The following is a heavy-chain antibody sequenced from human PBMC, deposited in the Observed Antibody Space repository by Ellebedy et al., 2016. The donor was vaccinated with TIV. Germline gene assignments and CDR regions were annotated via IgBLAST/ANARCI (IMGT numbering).Heavy chain of an antibody. Sequence: GESLKISXAASGFTFSSYAMSWARQAPGKGLEWVSAISGSGGSTYYADSVKGRFTISRDNSKNTLYLQMNSPRAEDTAVYYCAKATRWDFGVALDYWGQGTLVTVSS. CDR3: AKATRWDFGVALDY. J-gene: IGHJ4*02. V-gene: IGHV3-23*01. CDR2: ISGSGGST. CDR1: GFTFSSYA. D-gene: IGHD3-3*01.